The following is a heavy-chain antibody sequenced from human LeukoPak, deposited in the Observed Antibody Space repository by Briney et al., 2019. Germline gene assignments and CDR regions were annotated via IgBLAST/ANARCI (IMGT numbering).Heavy chain of an antibody. CDR1: GGSVSSNSAA. J-gene: IGHJ4*02. CDR2: TYYRSKWYN. V-gene: IGHV6-1*01. Sequence: SQTLSLTCALSGGSVSSNSAAWNWIRQSPSRGLEWLGRTYYRSKWYNDYAVSVKSRITINPDTSKNQFSLQLNSVTPEDTAVYYCARDQMRTVAGTLSFFDYWGQGTLVTVSS. CDR3: ARDQMRTVAGTLSFFDY. D-gene: IGHD6-19*01.